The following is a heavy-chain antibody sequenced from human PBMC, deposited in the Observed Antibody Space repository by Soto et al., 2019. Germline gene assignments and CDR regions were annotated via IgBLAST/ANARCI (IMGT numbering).Heavy chain of an antibody. CDR1: GGSFSGYY. J-gene: IGHJ4*02. CDR3: ARAWGGVPDY. CDR2: IIHSEST. V-gene: IGHV4-34*12. D-gene: IGHD3-16*01. Sequence: SETLSLTCAVDGGSFSGYYWSWIRQPPGKGLEWIGEIIHSESTNYNPSLKSRVTISVDTSKNQFSLKLSSVTAADTAVYYCARAWGGVPDYWGQGTLVTVSS.